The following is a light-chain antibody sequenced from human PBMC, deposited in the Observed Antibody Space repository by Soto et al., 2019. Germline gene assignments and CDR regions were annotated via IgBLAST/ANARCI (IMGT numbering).Light chain of an antibody. Sequence: DIQLTQSPSFLSASVGDRVTITCRASQGISSYLAWYQQNPGKAPKLLIYAASTLQSGVPSRFSGSGSGTEFTLTISSLQPEDFATYYCQQFNSFPRTFGQGTKVEIK. V-gene: IGKV1-9*01. J-gene: IGKJ1*01. CDR3: QQFNSFPRT. CDR1: QGISSY. CDR2: AAS.